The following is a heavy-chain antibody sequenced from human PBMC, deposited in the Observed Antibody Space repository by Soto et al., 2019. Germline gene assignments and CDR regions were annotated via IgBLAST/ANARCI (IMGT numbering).Heavy chain of an antibody. D-gene: IGHD3-22*01. CDR3: ARGDYYDTSGPFSDAFDI. J-gene: IGHJ3*02. V-gene: IGHV4-59*12. CDR1: GGSISSYY. Sequence: SETLSLTCTVSGGSISSYYWSWIRQPPGKGLEWIGYIYYSGSTNYNPSLKSRVTISVDNAKNSLYLQMSSLRVEDTAVYYCARGDYYDTSGPFSDAFDIWGQGTMVTVSS. CDR2: IYYSGST.